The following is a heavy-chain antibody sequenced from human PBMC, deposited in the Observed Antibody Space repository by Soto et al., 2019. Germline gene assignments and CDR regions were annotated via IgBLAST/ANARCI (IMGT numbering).Heavy chain of an antibody. CDR3: ARDSSSGWYWDAFDI. D-gene: IGHD6-19*01. J-gene: IGHJ3*02. CDR2: INAGNGNT. V-gene: IGHV1-3*01. CDR1: GYTFTSYA. Sequence: ASVKVSCKASGYTFTSYAMHWVRQAPGQRLEWMGWINAGNGNTKYSQKFQGRVTITRDTSASTAYMELSSLRSEDTAVYYCARDSSSGWYWDAFDIWGQGTMVTVSS.